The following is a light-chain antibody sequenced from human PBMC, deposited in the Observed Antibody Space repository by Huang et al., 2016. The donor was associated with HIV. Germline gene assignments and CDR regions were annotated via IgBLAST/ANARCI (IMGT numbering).Light chain of an antibody. Sequence: DVVLTQSPLSLPVTLGQPASISCKSSLLHSDGNTYLNWFLQRPGQSPRRLIYKVSNRDFGVPARFSGSGSGADFTLTISRVEADDIGVYYCMQGTHWPQTFGQGTKVEVK. V-gene: IGKV2-30*02. CDR2: KVS. CDR3: MQGTHWPQT. J-gene: IGKJ1*01. CDR1: LLHSDGNTY.